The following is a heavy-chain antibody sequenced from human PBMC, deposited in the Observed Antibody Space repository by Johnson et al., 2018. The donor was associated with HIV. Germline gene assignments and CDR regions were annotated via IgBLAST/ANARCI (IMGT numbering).Heavy chain of an antibody. V-gene: IGHV3-11*04. CDR3: AREKLRYSRPSKHDAFDI. D-gene: IGHD6-13*01. Sequence: QVQLVESGGGLVQPGGSLKLSCATSGFTFSDYYMSWIRQAPGKGLEWLSYISNSAITLYYADSVKGRLSISRDNAKNSLYLQMNNLRAEDTAVYYCAREKLRYSRPSKHDAFDIWGQGTMVTVSS. CDR2: ISNSAITL. CDR1: GFTFSDYY. J-gene: IGHJ3*02.